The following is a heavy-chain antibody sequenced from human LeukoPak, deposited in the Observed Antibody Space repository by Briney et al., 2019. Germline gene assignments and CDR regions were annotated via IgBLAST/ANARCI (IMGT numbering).Heavy chain of an antibody. Sequence: GGSLRLSCAASGFTFSSYTMNWVRQAPGKGLEWVSSISSSSYYTYYADSVKGRFTISRDNAKNSVYLQMNSLRDEDTAVYYCVRVGDYYDSGGYQGFDYWGQGTLVTVSS. CDR3: VRVGDYYDSGGYQGFDY. V-gene: IGHV3-21*01. D-gene: IGHD3-22*01. CDR2: ISSSSYYT. CDR1: GFTFSSYT. J-gene: IGHJ4*02.